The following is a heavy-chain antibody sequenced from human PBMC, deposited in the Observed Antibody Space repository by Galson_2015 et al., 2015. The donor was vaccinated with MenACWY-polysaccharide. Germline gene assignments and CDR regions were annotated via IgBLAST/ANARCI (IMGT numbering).Heavy chain of an antibody. D-gene: IGHD6-13*01. CDR2: ISGSGGST. V-gene: IGHV3-23*01. J-gene: IGHJ4*02. Sequence: SLRLSCAASGFTFASYAMSWVRQAPGRGLEWVSGISGSGGSTYYVDSVKGRFTISRDPSKNTLYLQMNSLRAEDTAVYYCAKAKYCSSWFGPNFDSWGQGTLVTVTS. CDR1: GFTFASYA. CDR3: AKAKYCSSWFGPNFDS.